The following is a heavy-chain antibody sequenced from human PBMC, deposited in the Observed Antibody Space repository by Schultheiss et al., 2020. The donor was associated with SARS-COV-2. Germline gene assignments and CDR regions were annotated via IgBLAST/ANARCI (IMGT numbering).Heavy chain of an antibody. CDR1: GGSISSYY. CDR2: IYYSGST. D-gene: IGHD4-17*01. Sequence: SQTLSLTCTVSGGSISSYYWSWIRQPPGKGLEWIGYIYYSGSTYYNPSLKSRVTISVDTSKNQFSLKLSSVTAADTAVYYCARLTVTKPNWFDPWGQGTLVTVSS. CDR3: ARLTVTKPNWFDP. V-gene: IGHV4-59*08. J-gene: IGHJ5*02.